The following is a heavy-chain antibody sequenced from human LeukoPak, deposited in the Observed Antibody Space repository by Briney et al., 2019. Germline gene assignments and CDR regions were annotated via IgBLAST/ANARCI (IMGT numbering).Heavy chain of an antibody. D-gene: IGHD3-9*01. CDR1: GFTFSSYS. CDR2: ISSSSSYI. CDR3: ARAYDILTGPFDY. V-gene: IGHV3-21*01. J-gene: IGHJ4*02. Sequence: PGGSLRLSCAASGFTFSSYSMNWVRQAPGKGLGWVSSISSSSSYIYYADSVKGRFTNSRDNAKNSLYLQMNSLRAEDTAVYYCARAYDILTGPFDYWGQGTLVTVSS.